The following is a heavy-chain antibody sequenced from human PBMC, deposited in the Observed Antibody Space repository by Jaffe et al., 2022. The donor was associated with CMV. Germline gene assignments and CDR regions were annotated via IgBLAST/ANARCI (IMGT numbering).Heavy chain of an antibody. CDR3: ARDRSNNFDY. CDR1: GFTFSNYY. V-gene: IGHV3-11*01. Sequence: QVQLVESGGGLVKPGGSLRLSCEASGFTFSNYYLNWIRQAPGKGLEWVSYISSSGTTISYADSVRGRFTISRDNAKNSLYLQMNSLRVEDTAVYYCARDRSNNFDYWGQGTLVTVSS. CDR2: ISSSGTTI. J-gene: IGHJ4*02. D-gene: IGHD6-13*01.